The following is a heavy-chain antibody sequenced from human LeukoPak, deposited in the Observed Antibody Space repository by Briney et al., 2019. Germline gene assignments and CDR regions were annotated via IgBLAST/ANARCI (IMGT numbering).Heavy chain of an antibody. D-gene: IGHD6-13*01. Sequence: GGSLRLSCAASGFTFSSYAMHWVRQAPGKGLEWVAVISYDGSNKYYADSVKGRFTISRDNSKNTLYLQMNSLRAEDTAVYYCARVGSKYSSSWYILDYWGQETLVTVSS. CDR3: ARVGSKYSSSWYILDY. V-gene: IGHV3-30*04. J-gene: IGHJ4*02. CDR2: ISYDGSNK. CDR1: GFTFSSYA.